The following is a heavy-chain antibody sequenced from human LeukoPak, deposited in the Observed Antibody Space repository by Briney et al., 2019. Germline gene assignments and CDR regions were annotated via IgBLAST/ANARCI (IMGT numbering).Heavy chain of an antibody. CDR2: INPNSGGT. J-gene: IGHJ5*02. CDR1: GYTFTGYY. Sequence: ASVKVSCKASGYTFTGYYMHWVRQAPGQGLEWMGWINPNSGGTNYAQKFQGRVTMTRDTSISTAYMELSRLRSDDTAVYYCARDKVQAAYYYDSSGYYPWGQGTLVTVSS. V-gene: IGHV1-2*02. D-gene: IGHD3-22*01. CDR3: ARDKVQAAYYYDSSGYYP.